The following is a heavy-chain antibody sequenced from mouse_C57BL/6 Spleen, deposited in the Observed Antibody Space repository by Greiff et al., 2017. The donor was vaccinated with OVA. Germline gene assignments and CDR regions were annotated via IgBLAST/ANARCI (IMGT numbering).Heavy chain of an antibody. Sequence: QVQLQQSGAELVRPGSSVKLSCKASGYTFTSYWMDWVKQRPGQGLEWIGNIYPSDSDTTYNQKFKDKATLTEDKSSSTAYMKLSSLTSEDSAVYYCGRRELGRGFDYWGQGTTLTVSS. CDR2: IYPSDSDT. V-gene: IGHV1-61*01. D-gene: IGHD4-1*01. J-gene: IGHJ2*01. CDR3: GRRELGRGFDY. CDR1: GYTFTSYW.